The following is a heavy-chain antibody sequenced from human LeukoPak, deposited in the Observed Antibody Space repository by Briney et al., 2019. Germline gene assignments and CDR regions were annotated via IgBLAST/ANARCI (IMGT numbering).Heavy chain of an antibody. CDR2: IYPGDSDT. D-gene: IGHD6-13*01. V-gene: IGHV5-51*01. CDR3: ARHGYSSSWYTNWSYYYYMDV. Sequence: PGESLKISCKGSGYSFTSYWIGRVRQMPGKGLEWMGIIYPGDSDTRYSPSFQGQVTISADKSISTAYLQWSSLKASDTAMYYCARHGYSSSWYTNWSYYYYMDVWGKGTTVTVSS. CDR1: GYSFTSYW. J-gene: IGHJ6*03.